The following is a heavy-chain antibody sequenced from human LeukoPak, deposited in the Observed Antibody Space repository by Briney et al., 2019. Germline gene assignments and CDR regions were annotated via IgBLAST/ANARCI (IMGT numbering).Heavy chain of an antibody. CDR3: ATTYDSSGYYSYGMDV. J-gene: IGHJ6*02. CDR1: GYTFTSYG. Sequence: GASVKVSCKASGYTFTSYGISWVRQAPGQGLEWMGWISAYNGNTNYAQKLQGRVTMTTDTSTSTAYMELRSLRSDDTAVYYCATTYDSSGYYSYGMDVWGQGTTVTVSS. V-gene: IGHV1-18*01. CDR2: ISAYNGNT. D-gene: IGHD3-22*01.